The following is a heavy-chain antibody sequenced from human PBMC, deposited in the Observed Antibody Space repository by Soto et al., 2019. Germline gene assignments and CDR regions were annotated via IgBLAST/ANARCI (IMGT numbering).Heavy chain of an antibody. CDR1: GFTFSNAW. J-gene: IGHJ4*02. Sequence: GSLRLSCAASGFTFSNAWMNWVRQAPGKGLEWVGRIKSKTDGGTTDYAAPVKGRFTISRDDSKNTLYLQMNSLKTEDTAVYYFTTDHPDYYDSSGYYFDNWGQETLVTVSS. CDR2: IKSKTDGGTT. D-gene: IGHD3-22*01. V-gene: IGHV3-15*07. CDR3: TTDHPDYYDSSGYYFDN.